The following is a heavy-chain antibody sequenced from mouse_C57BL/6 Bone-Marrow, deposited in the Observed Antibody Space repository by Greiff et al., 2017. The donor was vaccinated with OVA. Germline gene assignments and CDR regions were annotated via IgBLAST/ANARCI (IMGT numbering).Heavy chain of an antibody. CDR2: INPNNGGT. CDR1: GYTFTDYY. J-gene: IGHJ2*01. Sequence: EVQLQQSGPELVKPGASVKISCKASGYTFTDYYMNWVKQSHGKSLEWIGDINPNNGGTSYNQKFKGKATLTVDKSSSTAYMELRCLTSEDSAVYYCARSTGSFDYWGQGTTLTVSS. D-gene: IGHD2-2*01. CDR3: ARSTGSFDY. V-gene: IGHV1-26*01.